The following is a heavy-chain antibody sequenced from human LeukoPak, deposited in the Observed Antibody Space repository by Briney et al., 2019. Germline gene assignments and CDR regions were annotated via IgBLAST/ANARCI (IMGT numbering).Heavy chain of an antibody. CDR1: GLTFSSSG. J-gene: IGHJ4*02. CDR3: TNFDY. Sequence: GGSLRLSCTASGLTFSSSGMHWVRQAPGKGLDWVSLINHDGTNTFYADSVKGRFTISRDNSQNTLYLQMNSLRGEDTAVYYCTNFDYWGQGTLATVSS. V-gene: IGHV3-30*02. CDR2: INHDGTNT.